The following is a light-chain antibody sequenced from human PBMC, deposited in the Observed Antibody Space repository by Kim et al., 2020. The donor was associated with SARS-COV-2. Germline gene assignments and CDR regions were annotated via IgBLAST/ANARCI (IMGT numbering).Light chain of an antibody. V-gene: IGLV3-19*02. Sequence: SSELTQDPAVSVALGQTVRITCQGDSLKTYYATWYQQKPGQAPVRVIFGKNNRPSGIPHRCSGSNSGNTASLTITGAQAEDEADYYCDYWDSSGNHNVVFGGGTQLTVL. CDR2: GKN. CDR3: DYWDSSGNHNVV. J-gene: IGLJ2*01. CDR1: SLKTYY.